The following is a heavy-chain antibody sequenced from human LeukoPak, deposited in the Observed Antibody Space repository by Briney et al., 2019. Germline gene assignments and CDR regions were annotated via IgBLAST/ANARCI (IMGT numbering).Heavy chain of an antibody. CDR1: GFTVSSNY. Sequence: GGSLRLSCAASGFTVSSNYMSWVRQAPGKGLELVSVIYSGGSTYYADSVKGRFTISRDNSKNTLYLQMNSLRAEDTAVYYCAREDRERNWCDPWGRGTLVTASS. D-gene: IGHD3-10*01. J-gene: IGHJ5*02. CDR3: AREDRERNWCDP. CDR2: IYSGGST. V-gene: IGHV3-53*01.